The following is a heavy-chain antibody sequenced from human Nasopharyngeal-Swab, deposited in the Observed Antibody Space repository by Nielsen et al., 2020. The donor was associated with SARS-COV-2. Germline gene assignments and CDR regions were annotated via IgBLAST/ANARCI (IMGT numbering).Heavy chain of an antibody. D-gene: IGHD5-24*01. CDR2: IYPGGST. CDR1: GFSVSSNY. CDR3: ARVLDGYNGFDY. Sequence: GESLKISCAASGFSVSSNYMSWVRQAPGKGLEWVSIIYPGGSTYYADSVKGRFTISSDSSWNTLYLQMNSLTAEDTAVYYCARVLDGYNGFDYWGQGTLVTVSS. J-gene: IGHJ4*02. V-gene: IGHV3-53*01.